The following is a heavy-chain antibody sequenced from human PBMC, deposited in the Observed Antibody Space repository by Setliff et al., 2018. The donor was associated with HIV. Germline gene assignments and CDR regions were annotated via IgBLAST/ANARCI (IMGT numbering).Heavy chain of an antibody. CDR1: GGPISTNDYY. Sequence: SETLSLTCTVSGGPISTNDYYWGFIRQSPGKGLEWIASVHYGGSIFYNPSLKSRVTLSVGTSKRQFSLKLRSATATDTALYYCARVSSSYYFLGAFDSWGQGTLVTVSS. CDR2: VHYGGSI. CDR3: ARVSSSYYFLGAFDS. D-gene: IGHD6-13*01. V-gene: IGHV4-39*01. J-gene: IGHJ4*02.